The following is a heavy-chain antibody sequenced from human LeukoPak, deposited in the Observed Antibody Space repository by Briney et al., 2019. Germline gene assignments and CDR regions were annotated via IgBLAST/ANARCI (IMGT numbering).Heavy chain of an antibody. CDR1: GGSFSGYY. D-gene: IGHD6-19*01. CDR2: INHSGST. Sequence: SETLSLTCAVYGGSFSGYYWSWIRQPPGKGLEWIGEINHSGSTNYNPSLKSRVTISVDTSKNQFSLKLSSATAADTAVYYCARARIIAVAARSVYFQHWGQGTLVTVSS. J-gene: IGHJ1*01. V-gene: IGHV4-34*01. CDR3: ARARIIAVAARSVYFQH.